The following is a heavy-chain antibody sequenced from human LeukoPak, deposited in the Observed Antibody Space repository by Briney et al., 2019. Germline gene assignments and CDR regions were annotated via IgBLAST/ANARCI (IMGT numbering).Heavy chain of an antibody. CDR2: IIPIFGTA. CDR1: GGTFSSYA. V-gene: IGHV1-69*05. D-gene: IGHD2-21*02. CDR3: ARGCGGDCSSAFDI. J-gene: IGHJ3*02. Sequence: GSSVKVSCKASGGTFSSYAISWVRQAPGQGLEWMGRIIPIFGTANYAQKFQGRVTITTDGSTSTAYIELSSLRSEDTAVYYCARGCGGDCSSAFDIWGQGTMVTVSS.